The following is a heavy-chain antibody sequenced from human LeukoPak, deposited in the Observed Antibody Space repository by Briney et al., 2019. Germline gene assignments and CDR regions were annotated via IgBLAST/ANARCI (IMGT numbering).Heavy chain of an antibody. D-gene: IGHD5-12*01. CDR3: ARDSSSRIVATIGVIDY. V-gene: IGHV1-2*02. CDR2: INPNSGGT. Sequence: ASVKVSCKASGYTFTGYYMHWVRQAPGQGLEWMGWINPNSGGTNYAQKFQGRVTMTRDTSISTAHMELSRLRSDDTAVYYCARDSSSRIVATIGVIDYWGQGTLVTVSS. CDR1: GYTFTGYY. J-gene: IGHJ4*02.